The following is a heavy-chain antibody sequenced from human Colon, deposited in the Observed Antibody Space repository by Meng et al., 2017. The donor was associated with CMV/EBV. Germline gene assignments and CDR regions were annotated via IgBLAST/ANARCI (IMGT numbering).Heavy chain of an antibody. V-gene: IGHV3-53*05. J-gene: IGHJ4*01. CDR2: IYSGGST. CDR3: AKDIWIGHRLTGYSSGWDY. D-gene: IGHD6-19*01. CDR1: GFTVSSNY. Sequence: GGSLRLSCAASGFTVSSNYMSWVRQAPGKGLEWVSVIYSGGSTYYADSVKGRFTISRDNSKNSLYLQMNSLRAEDTALYYCAKDIWIGHRLTGYSSGWDYWGQGTLVTVSS.